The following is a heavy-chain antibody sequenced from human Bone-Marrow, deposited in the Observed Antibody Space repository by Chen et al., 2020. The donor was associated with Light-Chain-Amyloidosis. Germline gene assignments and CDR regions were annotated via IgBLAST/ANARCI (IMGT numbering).Heavy chain of an antibody. CDR1: GFTFDDYA. V-gene: IGHV3-9*01. J-gene: IGHJ3*02. Sequence: EVQLVESGGGLVPPGRSLRLSCAASGFTFDDYAMHWVRQAPGKGLEWVSGISWNSGRINYADSVKGRFTISIDNAKNSLYLQLNSLRAEDTALYYCAKEKGYRSIVVVVPGTGAFDIWGQGTMVTVSS. D-gene: IGHD2-15*01. CDR3: AKEKGYRSIVVVVPGTGAFDI. CDR2: ISWNSGRI.